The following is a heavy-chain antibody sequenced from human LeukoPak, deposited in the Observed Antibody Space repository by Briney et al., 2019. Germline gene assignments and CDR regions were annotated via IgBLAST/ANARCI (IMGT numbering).Heavy chain of an antibody. D-gene: IGHD5-18*01. CDR2: ISSSGSTI. J-gene: IGHJ4*02. CDR3: ARDRGNTAMVTDFDY. CDR1: GFTLSTYD. V-gene: IGHV3-48*04. Sequence: GGSLRLSCAASGFTLSTYDMHWVRQAPGKGLEWVSYISSSGSTIYYADSVEGRFTISRDNAKNSLYLQMNSLRAEDTAVYYCARDRGNTAMVTDFDYWGQGTLVTVSS.